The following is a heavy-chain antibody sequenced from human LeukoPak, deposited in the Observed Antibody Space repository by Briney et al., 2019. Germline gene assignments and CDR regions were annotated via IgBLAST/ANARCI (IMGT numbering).Heavy chain of an antibody. CDR1: GFTFSSYG. Sequence: PGGSLRLSCAASGFTFSSYGMHWVRQAPGKGLEWVAYIQYDRSNQQYAGSVKGRFSISRDDSKKTVYLQMNSLRPEDTALYYCAKDSILDHWGQGTLVTVSS. J-gene: IGHJ4*02. CDR2: IQYDRSNQ. V-gene: IGHV3-30*02. CDR3: AKDSILDH.